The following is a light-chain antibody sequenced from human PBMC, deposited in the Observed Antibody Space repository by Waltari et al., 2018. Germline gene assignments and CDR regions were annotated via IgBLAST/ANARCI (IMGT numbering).Light chain of an antibody. CDR2: DVS. CDR3: SSYTSSDSLV. V-gene: IGLV2-14*01. CDR1: SSDVVGQNH. J-gene: IGLJ1*01. Sequence: QSALTQPASVSGSPGQSITFSCSGSSSDVVGQNHVPWYQHHPGKAPKLMIYDVSNRPSGISHRFSASKSGNTASLTISGLQAEDEADYYCSSYTSSDSLVFGTGTAVTVL.